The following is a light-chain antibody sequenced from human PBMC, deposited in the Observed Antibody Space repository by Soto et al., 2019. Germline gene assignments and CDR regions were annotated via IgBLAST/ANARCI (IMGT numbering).Light chain of an antibody. V-gene: IGKV3-20*01. CDR1: QSVSSSY. Sequence: EIVLTQSPGTLSLSPGERATLSCRASQSVSSSYLAWYQQKPGQAPRLLIYGASSRATGIPDRFSGSGSGTDFNLNISRLETEDFAVSSCQQYGSSMYTFGQGTKLEIK. CDR2: GAS. CDR3: QQYGSSMYT. J-gene: IGKJ2*01.